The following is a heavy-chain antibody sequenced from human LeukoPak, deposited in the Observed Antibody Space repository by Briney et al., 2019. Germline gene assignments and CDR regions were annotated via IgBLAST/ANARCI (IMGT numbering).Heavy chain of an antibody. V-gene: IGHV3-23*01. D-gene: IGHD6-13*01. Sequence: GGSLRLSCAASGFTFSSYSMNWVRQAPGKGLEWVSAISGSGGSTYYADSVKGRFTISRDNSKNTLYLQMNSLRAEDTAVYYCAKDLSSSIFDYWGQGTLVTVSS. CDR3: AKDLSSSIFDY. CDR1: GFTFSSYS. CDR2: ISGSGGST. J-gene: IGHJ4*02.